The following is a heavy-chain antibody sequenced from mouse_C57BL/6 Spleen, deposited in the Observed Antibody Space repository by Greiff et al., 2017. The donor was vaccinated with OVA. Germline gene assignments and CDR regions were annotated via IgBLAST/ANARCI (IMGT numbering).Heavy chain of an antibody. CDR2: INPSNGGT. J-gene: IGHJ2*01. CDR1: GYTFTSYW. CDR3: ASDSSGYAFDY. Sequence: VKLQESGTELVKPGASVKLSCKASGYTFTSYWMHWVKQRPGQGLEWIGNINPSNGGTNYNEKFKSKATLTVDKSSSTAYMQRSSLTSEDSAVYYCASDSSGYAFDYWGQGTTLTVSS. V-gene: IGHV1-53*01. D-gene: IGHD3-2*02.